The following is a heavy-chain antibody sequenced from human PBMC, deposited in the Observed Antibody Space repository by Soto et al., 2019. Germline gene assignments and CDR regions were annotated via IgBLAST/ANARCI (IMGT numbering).Heavy chain of an antibody. D-gene: IGHD5-12*01. V-gene: IGHV4-61*01. CDR2: IYYSGST. CDR1: GGSVGSGSYY. Sequence: ETLSLTCTVSGGSVGSGSYYWSWIRQTPGKGLEWIGYIYYSGSTNYNPSLKSRVTISVDTSKNQFSLKLSSVTAEDTVLYYCAKDALSFNGYDYIFDEWGQGTLVTVSS. CDR3: AKDALSFNGYDYIFDE. J-gene: IGHJ4*02.